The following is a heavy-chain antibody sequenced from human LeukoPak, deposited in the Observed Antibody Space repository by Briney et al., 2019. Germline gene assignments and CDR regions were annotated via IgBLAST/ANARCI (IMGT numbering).Heavy chain of an antibody. CDR3: ARERGPVDY. J-gene: IGHJ4*02. Sequence: GGSLRLSCAASGLTFSSYDMNWVRQAPGKGLEWISYISSSSSTIYYADSVKGRFTISRDNAKNSLFLQMNSLRAEDTAVYYCARERGPVDYWGQGTLVTVSS. CDR2: ISSSSSTI. V-gene: IGHV3-48*04. D-gene: IGHD2-15*01. CDR1: GLTFSSYD.